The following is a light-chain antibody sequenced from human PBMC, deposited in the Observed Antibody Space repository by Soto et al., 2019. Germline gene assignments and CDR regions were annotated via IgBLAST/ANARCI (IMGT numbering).Light chain of an antibody. CDR3: QQYNSYPWS. Sequence: DIQMTQSPSTLSASVGDRVTITCRASQSISSWLAWYQQKPGKAPKLLIYKASSLESGVPSRFSGSGSGTEFTLTIRSLQPDDFASYCWQQYNSYPWSFGQGTKVEIK. CDR2: KAS. V-gene: IGKV1-5*03. J-gene: IGKJ1*01. CDR1: QSISSW.